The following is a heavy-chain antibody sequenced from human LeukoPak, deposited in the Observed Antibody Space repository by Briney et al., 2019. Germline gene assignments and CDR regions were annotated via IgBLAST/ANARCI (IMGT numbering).Heavy chain of an antibody. Sequence: GGSLRLSCAASGFTFSSYAMSWVRPPPGKGLEWVSAISGSGGSTYYADSVKGRFTISRDNSKNTLYLQMNSLRAEDTAVYYCARGGLTNHFDYWGQGTLVTVSS. V-gene: IGHV3-23*01. CDR3: ARGGLTNHFDY. CDR1: GFTFSSYA. J-gene: IGHJ4*02. D-gene: IGHD2-8*01. CDR2: ISGSGGST.